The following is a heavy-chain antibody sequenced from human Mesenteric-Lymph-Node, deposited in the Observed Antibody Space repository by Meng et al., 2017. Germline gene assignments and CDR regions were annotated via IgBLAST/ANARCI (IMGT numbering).Heavy chain of an antibody. CDR2: ITTDVTST. V-gene: IGHV3-74*01. Sequence: GESLKISCAASEFTFSTYWMHWVRQAPGKGLVWVSRITTDVTSTSYADSVKGRFTISRDNARNTLYLQMNSLRVEDTAVYYCARVSGSYASDAFDIWGQGTMVTVSS. CDR1: EFTFSTYW. J-gene: IGHJ3*02. CDR3: ARVSGSYASDAFDI. D-gene: IGHD1-26*01.